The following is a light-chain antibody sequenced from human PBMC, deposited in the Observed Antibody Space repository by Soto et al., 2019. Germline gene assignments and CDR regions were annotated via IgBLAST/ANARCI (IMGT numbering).Light chain of an antibody. J-gene: IGKJ1*01. V-gene: IGKV1-6*01. Sequence: IQMTQSPSSLSASVGDRVTITCRASQSTSSYLNWYQQKPGKAPKLLIYAASSLQSGVPSRFSGSGSGTDFTLTISSLQPDDFATYYCLQDYTYPLTFGQGTKVDI. CDR1: QSTSSY. CDR3: LQDYTYPLT. CDR2: AAS.